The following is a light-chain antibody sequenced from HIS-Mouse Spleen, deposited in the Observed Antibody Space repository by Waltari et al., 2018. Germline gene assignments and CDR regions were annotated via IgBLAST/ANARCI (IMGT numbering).Light chain of an antibody. CDR2: EVS. Sequence: QSALTQPPSASGSPGQSVTISCTGTSSDVGGYNYVSWYQQHPGKAPKLMIYEVSKRPSGVPDRFSGSKSGNTASLTVSGLQAEDEADYYCSSYAGSIGCVFGTGTKVTVL. V-gene: IGLV2-8*01. J-gene: IGLJ1*01. CDR3: SSYAGSIGCV. CDR1: SSDVGGYNY.